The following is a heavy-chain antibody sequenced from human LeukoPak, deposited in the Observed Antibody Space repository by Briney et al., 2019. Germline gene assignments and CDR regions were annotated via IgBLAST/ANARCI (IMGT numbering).Heavy chain of an antibody. Sequence: ASVKVSCKASGGTFSSYAISWVRQAPGQGLEWMGGIIPIFGTANYAQKFQGRVTITADESTSTAYMELSSLRSEDTAVYYCARGLRYCSSTSCYYRDMDVWGKGTTVTVSS. CDR2: IIPIFGTA. V-gene: IGHV1-69*13. CDR1: GGTFSSYA. CDR3: ARGLRYCSSTSCYYRDMDV. D-gene: IGHD2-2*01. J-gene: IGHJ6*03.